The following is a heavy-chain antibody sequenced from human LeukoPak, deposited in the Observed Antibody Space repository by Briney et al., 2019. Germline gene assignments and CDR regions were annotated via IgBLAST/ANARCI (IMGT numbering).Heavy chain of an antibody. D-gene: IGHD2-2*01. CDR2: IIPIFGTA. J-gene: IGHJ4*02. V-gene: IGHV1-69*13. Sequence: SVKVSCKASGYTFTSYAISWVRQAPGQGLEWMGGIIPIFGTANYAQKFQGRVTITADESTSTAYMELSSLRSEDTAVYYCARLASGYCSSTSCAYFDYWGQGTLVTVSS. CDR1: GYTFTSYA. CDR3: ARLASGYCSSTSCAYFDY.